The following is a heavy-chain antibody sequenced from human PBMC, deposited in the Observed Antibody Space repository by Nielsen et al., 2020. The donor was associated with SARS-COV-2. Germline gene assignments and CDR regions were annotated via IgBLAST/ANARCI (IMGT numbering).Heavy chain of an antibody. D-gene: IGHD3-3*01. CDR2: IRSKAYGGTT. CDR1: GFTFADYS. V-gene: IGHV3-49*04. CDR3: TQDDFWSGYYPY. J-gene: IGHJ4*02. Sequence: GGSLRLSCTGPGFTFADYSMSWVRQAPGKGLEWVGFIRSKAYGGTTEYAASVKGRFTISRDDSKSIAYLQMNSLKTEDTAVYYCTQDDFWSGYYPYWGQGTLVTVSS.